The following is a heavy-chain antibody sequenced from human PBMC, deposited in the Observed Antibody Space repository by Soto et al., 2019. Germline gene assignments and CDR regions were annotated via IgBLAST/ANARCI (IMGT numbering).Heavy chain of an antibody. CDR1: GDSISTGDFS. Sequence: QVQLQESGPGLVKPSQTLSLTCTVSGDSISTGDFSWSWIRQPPGKGLEWLGTVYDSGSTYYNPSLKSRISISVDRSKNHLSLDLSSVTAADTAVYYCARYAGDTVLFAPWGQGTLVTVS. CDR2: VYDSGST. D-gene: IGHD4-17*01. J-gene: IGHJ5*02. V-gene: IGHV4-30-4*01. CDR3: ARYAGDTVLFAP.